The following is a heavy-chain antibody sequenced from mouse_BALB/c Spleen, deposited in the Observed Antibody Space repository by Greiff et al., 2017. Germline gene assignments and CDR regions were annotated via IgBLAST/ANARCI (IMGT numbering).Heavy chain of an antibody. Sequence: AQVVESGPGLVAPSQSLSITCTVSGFSLTGYGVNWVRQPPGKGLEWLGMIWGDGSTDYNSALKSRLSISKDNSKSQVFLKMNSLQTDDTARYYCARGYDAMDYWGQGTSVTVSS. J-gene: IGHJ4*01. CDR1: GFSLTGYG. CDR2: IWGDGST. D-gene: IGHD2-12*01. CDR3: ARGYDAMDY. V-gene: IGHV2-6-7*01.